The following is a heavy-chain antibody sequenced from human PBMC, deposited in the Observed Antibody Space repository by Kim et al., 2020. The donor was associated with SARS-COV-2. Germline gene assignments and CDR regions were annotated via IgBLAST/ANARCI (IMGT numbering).Heavy chain of an antibody. V-gene: IGHV3-30*04. CDR3: ARNYDIFTGFTLGYYGM. CDR2: ISYDGSNK. Sequence: GGSLRLSCAASGFTFSSYAMHWVRQAPGKGLEWVAVISYDGSNKYYADSVKGRFTISRDNSKNTLYLQMNSLRAEDTAVYYCARNYDIFTGFTLGYYGM. D-gene: IGHD3-9*01. J-gene: IGHJ6*01. CDR1: GFTFSSYA.